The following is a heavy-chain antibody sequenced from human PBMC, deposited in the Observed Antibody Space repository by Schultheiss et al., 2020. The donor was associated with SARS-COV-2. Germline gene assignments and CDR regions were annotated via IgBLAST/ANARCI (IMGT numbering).Heavy chain of an antibody. CDR1: GGSISSGGYY. V-gene: IGHV4-31*03. J-gene: IGHJ6*02. CDR2: IYYSGST. CDR3: ARDSYYDFWSGYYSDYYYGMDV. Sequence: SETLSLTCTVSGGSISSGGYYWSWIRQHPGKGLVWIGYIYYSGSTYYNPSLKSRVTISVDTSKNQFSLKLSSVTAADTAVYYCARDSYYDFWSGYYSDYYYGMDVWGQGTTVTVSS. D-gene: IGHD3-3*01.